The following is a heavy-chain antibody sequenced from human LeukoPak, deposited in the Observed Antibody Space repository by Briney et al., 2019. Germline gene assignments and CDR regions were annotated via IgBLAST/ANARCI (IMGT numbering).Heavy chain of an antibody. Sequence: SQTLSLTCDISGDSVSSYTAAWNWIRQSPSRGLEWLGRTYYRSKWHNDYGGPVKSRITINPDTSKNQFSLQLNSVTPEDTAVYYCARDGWPAFDYWGQGTLVTVSS. J-gene: IGHJ4*02. CDR3: ARDGWPAFDY. CDR2: TYYRSKWHN. CDR1: GDSVSSYTAA. D-gene: IGHD2-15*01. V-gene: IGHV6-1*01.